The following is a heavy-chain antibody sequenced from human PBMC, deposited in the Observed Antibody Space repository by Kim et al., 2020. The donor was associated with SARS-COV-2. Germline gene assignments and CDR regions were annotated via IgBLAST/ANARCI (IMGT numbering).Heavy chain of an antibody. J-gene: IGHJ4*02. V-gene: IGHV3-15*01. D-gene: IGHD3-22*01. CDR3: TTDPKHYYYYDSSGYIRLDY. Sequence: RFTISRDDSKNTLYLQMNSLKTEDTAVYYCTTDPKHYYYYDSSGYIRLDYWGQGTLVTVSS.